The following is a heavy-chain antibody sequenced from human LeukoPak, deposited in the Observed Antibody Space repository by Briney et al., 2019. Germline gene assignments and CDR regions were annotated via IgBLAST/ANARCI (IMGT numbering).Heavy chain of an antibody. J-gene: IGHJ4*02. CDR2: ISSSGSTI. CDR3: ARDGGAAHFDY. V-gene: IGHV3-48*03. D-gene: IGHD2-15*01. Sequence: GGSLRLSCAASGFTFSSCEMNWVRQAPGKGLEWVSYISSSGSTIYYADSVKGRFTISRDNAKNSLYLQMNSLRAEDTAVYYCARDGGAAHFDYWGQGTLVTVSS. CDR1: GFTFSSCE.